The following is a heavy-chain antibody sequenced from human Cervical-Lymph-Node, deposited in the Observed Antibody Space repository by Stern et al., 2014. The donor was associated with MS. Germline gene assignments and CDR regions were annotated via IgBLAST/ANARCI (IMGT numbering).Heavy chain of an antibody. V-gene: IGHV3-9*01. J-gene: IGHJ6*02. CDR1: GFTFDDCA. D-gene: IGHD3-3*01. CDR2: ISWSGGSV. Sequence: EVHLVESGGALVQPGRSLRLTCLGSGFTFDDCAMHWVRQAPGKGLEWVSGISWSGGSVTYSDSVQCRFTVSRDNAKKSLFLQMNSLRVEDTASYYCVKGGLKQSGHYHFDMNLWGRGTAVIVSS. CDR3: VKGGLKQSGHYHFDMNL.